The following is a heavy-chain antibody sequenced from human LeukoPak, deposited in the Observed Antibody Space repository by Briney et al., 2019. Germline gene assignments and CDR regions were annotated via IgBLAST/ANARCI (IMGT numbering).Heavy chain of an antibody. Sequence: PSETLSLTCTVSGGSISSGGYYWSWIRQHPGKGLEWIGYIYYSGSTYYNPPLKSRVTISVDTSKNQFSLKLSSVTAADTAVYYCARDGAEFYGSGINEDNWFDPWGQGTLVTVSS. V-gene: IGHV4-31*03. J-gene: IGHJ5*02. CDR3: ARDGAEFYGSGINEDNWFDP. CDR1: GGSISSGGYY. D-gene: IGHD3-10*01. CDR2: IYYSGST.